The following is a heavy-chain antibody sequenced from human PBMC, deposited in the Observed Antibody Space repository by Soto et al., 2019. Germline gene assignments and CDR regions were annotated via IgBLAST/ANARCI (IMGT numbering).Heavy chain of an antibody. Sequence: ASVKVSCKVSGYTLTELSMHWVRQAPGKGLEWMGGFDPEDGETIYAQKFQGRVTMTEDTSTDTAYMELSSLRSEDTAVYYCATLVDRSGSYSRIRDYWGQGTLVTVSS. CDR2: FDPEDGET. D-gene: IGHD1-26*01. CDR1: GYTLTELS. J-gene: IGHJ4*02. CDR3: ATLVDRSGSYSRIRDY. V-gene: IGHV1-24*01.